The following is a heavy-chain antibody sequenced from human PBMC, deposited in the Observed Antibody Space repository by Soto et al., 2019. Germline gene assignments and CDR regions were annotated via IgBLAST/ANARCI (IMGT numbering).Heavy chain of an antibody. CDR3: AQTLGLAVSGPGRFDL. D-gene: IGHD6-19*01. CDR2: ITPLFGTP. Sequence: QVQLVQSGAEVKKPASSVKVSCKASGGTFSRYAISWVRQAPGQGLEWLGGITPLFGTPNYAQSFQGRLTVTADESTSTVYMELRSLRSEDTAVYYCAQTLGLAVSGPGRFDLLGRGTLVTVTS. V-gene: IGHV1-69*12. J-gene: IGHJ2*01. CDR1: GGTFSRYA.